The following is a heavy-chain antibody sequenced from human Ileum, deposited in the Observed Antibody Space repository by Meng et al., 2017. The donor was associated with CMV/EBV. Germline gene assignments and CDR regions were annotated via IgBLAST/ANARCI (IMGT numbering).Heavy chain of an antibody. CDR3: TSKGATLDGRDAFDI. J-gene: IGHJ3*02. V-gene: IGHV3-21*01. Sequence: GGSLRLSCVASGFTFSKYNMNWVRQAPRKGLEWVASITYGSTYIHYAESVTGRFTISRDTAWNSLYLQMNSLRAEDTAVYYCTSKGATLDGRDAFDIWGQGTMVTVSS. CDR1: GFTFSKYN. CDR2: ITYGSTYI. D-gene: IGHD2-2*03.